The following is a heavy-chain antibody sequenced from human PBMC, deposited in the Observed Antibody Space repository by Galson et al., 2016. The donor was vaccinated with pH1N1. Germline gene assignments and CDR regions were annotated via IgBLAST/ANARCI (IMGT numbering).Heavy chain of an antibody. CDR3: VRAVGRAEAH. CDR2: ISYVESNK. D-gene: IGHD1-26*01. CDR1: GFTFSHYA. V-gene: IGHV3-30-3*01. J-gene: IGHJ4*02. Sequence: SLRLSCAVSGFTFSHYAMHWVRQAPGKGLEWVAVISYVESNKDYADSVKGRFIISRDYSKNSLYLQMNSLRAEDTAMYYCVRAVGRAEAHWGQGTLVTVSS.